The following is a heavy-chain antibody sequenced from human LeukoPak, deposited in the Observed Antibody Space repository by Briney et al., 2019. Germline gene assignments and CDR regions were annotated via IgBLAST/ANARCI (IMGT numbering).Heavy chain of an antibody. J-gene: IGHJ2*01. D-gene: IGHD3-22*01. Sequence: GGSLRLSCAASGFTFSSYWMHWVRQAPGKGLVWVSRINSDGSSTSYADSVKGRLTISRDNSKNTLYLQMNSLRAEDTAVYYCARDAYYYDSSGYSDWYFDLWGRGTLVTVSS. V-gene: IGHV3-74*01. CDR3: ARDAYYYDSSGYSDWYFDL. CDR2: INSDGSST. CDR1: GFTFSSYW.